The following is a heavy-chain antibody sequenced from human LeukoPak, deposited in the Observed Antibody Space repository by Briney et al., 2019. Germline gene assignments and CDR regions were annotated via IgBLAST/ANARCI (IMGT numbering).Heavy chain of an antibody. CDR2: ISGLGDKQ. J-gene: IGHJ4*01. Sequence: GGPLRLSCAGSGFSFNSCALHWVRQAPGKGLEWVSGISGLGDKQYYADSVKGRFTISRDNSKNTVYLDMNSLRVEETGIYYCAKDSSAWYFYFDSWGQGTPVTVSS. V-gene: IGHV3-23*01. CDR3: AKDSSAWYFYFDS. D-gene: IGHD6-13*01. CDR1: GFSFNSCA.